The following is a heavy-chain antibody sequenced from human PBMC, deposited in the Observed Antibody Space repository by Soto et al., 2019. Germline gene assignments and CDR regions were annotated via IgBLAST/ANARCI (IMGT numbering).Heavy chain of an antibody. Sequence: SVKVSCKASGGTFSSYAISWVRQAPGQGLEWMGGIIPIFGTANYAQKFQGRVTITADESTSTAYMELSSLRSEDTAVYYCARAQYDILTGDRRECYGMDGCGQGTKVTVSS. J-gene: IGHJ6*02. D-gene: IGHD3-9*01. V-gene: IGHV1-69*13. CDR1: GGTFSSYA. CDR3: ARAQYDILTGDRRECYGMDG. CDR2: IIPIFGTA.